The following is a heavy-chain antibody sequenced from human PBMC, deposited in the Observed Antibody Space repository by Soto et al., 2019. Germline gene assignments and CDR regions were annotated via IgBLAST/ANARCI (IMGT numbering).Heavy chain of an antibody. Sequence: QVQLVQSGAEVKKPGASVKVSCKASGYTFTSYGISWVRQAPGQGLEWMGWISAYNGNTNYAQKLQGRVTMTTDTSTSTANMELRSLRSDDTAVYYCARDALWFGVGVGYGMDVWGQGTTVTVSS. J-gene: IGHJ6*02. CDR3: ARDALWFGVGVGYGMDV. CDR1: GYTFTSYG. D-gene: IGHD3-10*01. CDR2: ISAYNGNT. V-gene: IGHV1-18*01.